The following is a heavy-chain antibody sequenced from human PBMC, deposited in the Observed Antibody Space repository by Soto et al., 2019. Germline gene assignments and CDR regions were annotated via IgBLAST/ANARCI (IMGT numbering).Heavy chain of an antibody. CDR2: MNPNSGNT. Sequence: GASVKVSCKASGYTFTSYDINWVRQATGQGLEWMGWMNPNSGNTGYAQKFQGRVTMTRNTSISTAYMELSSLRSEDTAVYYCARDGSLLWFGEVAAFDIWGQGTMVTGSS. CDR1: GYTFTSYD. D-gene: IGHD3-10*01. CDR3: ARDGSLLWFGEVAAFDI. J-gene: IGHJ3*02. V-gene: IGHV1-8*01.